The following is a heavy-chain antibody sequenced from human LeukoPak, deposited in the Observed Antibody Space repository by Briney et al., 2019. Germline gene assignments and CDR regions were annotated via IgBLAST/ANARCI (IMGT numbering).Heavy chain of an antibody. CDR1: GFPFKTYD. D-gene: IGHD2-8*02. CDR2: IDWEGGRT. J-gene: IGHJ3*01. V-gene: IGHV3-20*04. CDR3: AREGGPLTGVLDAFDL. Sequence: GGSLRLSCEASGFPFKTYDMAWVRQAPGKGLEWVAGIDWEGGRTGFAESVKGRFTISRDTVRNFLYLQVNSLRAEDTALYFCAREGGPLTGVLDAFDLWGQGAMVIVSS.